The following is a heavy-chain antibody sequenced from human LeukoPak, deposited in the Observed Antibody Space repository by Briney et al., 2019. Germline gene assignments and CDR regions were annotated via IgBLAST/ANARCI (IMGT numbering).Heavy chain of an antibody. D-gene: IGHD3-16*01. Sequence: SETLSLTCTVSGGSISSYYWSWIRQPPGKGLEWIGYIYYSGSTYYNPSLKGRVTISVDTSKNQFSLKLSSVTAADTAVYYCARLNQGVDYWGQGTLVTVSS. J-gene: IGHJ4*02. V-gene: IGHV4-59*04. CDR3: ARLNQGVDY. CDR1: GGSISSYY. CDR2: IYYSGST.